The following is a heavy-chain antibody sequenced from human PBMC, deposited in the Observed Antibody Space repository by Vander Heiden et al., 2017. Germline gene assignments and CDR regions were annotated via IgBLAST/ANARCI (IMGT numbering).Heavy chain of an antibody. CDR2: ISGSGSNT. J-gene: IGHJ6*02. Sequence: VQLLESGGGVVQPGGSLRLSCAASGLTFSSTAMNWVRQAQGKGLEWVSVISGSGSNTYYADSVKGRFTISRDNSKNTLYLQMSSLRAEDTAVYYCAKDFGDNGFYYGLDVWGQGTTVTVSS. D-gene: IGHD1-20*01. CDR1: GLTFSSTA. V-gene: IGHV3-23*01. CDR3: AKDFGDNGFYYGLDV.